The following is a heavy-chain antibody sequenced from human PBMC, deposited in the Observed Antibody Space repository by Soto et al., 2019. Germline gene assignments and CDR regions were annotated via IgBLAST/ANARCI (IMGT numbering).Heavy chain of an antibody. V-gene: IGHV3-23*01. J-gene: IGHJ4*02. D-gene: IGHD1-26*01. CDR2: ISGSGDTK. CDR3: VRGTIVGATFTY. CDR1: GFTFSSYA. Sequence: EVQLLESGGGLVQPGGSLRLSCAASGFTFSSYAMSWVRQAPGKGLEWVSAISGSGDTKNYADSVQGRFTVSRDSAKNSLYLQMNSLRTEDTAVYYCVRGTIVGATFTYWGQGTLVTVSS.